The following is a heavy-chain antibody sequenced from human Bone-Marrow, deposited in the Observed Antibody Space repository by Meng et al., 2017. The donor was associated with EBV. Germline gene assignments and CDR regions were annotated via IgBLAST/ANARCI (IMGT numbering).Heavy chain of an antibody. D-gene: IGHD3-10*01. V-gene: IGHV1-69*01. CDR1: GGTFRSDA. CDR2: LIPMTGVA. CDR3: ASESGRGFTPDY. Sequence: VQRVEVGAEVKNPGSSVMVSCKTSGGTFRSDAISWVRQAPEQGLVWMGGLIPMTGVAHYAQKFQDRVSIIADESTSTHYLELSSLRSEDTAIYFCASESGRGFTPDYWGQGTLVTVSS. J-gene: IGHJ4*02.